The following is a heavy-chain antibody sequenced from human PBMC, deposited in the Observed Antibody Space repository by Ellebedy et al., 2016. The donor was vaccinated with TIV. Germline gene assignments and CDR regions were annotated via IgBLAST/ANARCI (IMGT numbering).Heavy chain of an antibody. CDR2: ISGSGGST. D-gene: IGHD3-3*01. CDR1: GFTFSSYA. V-gene: IGHV3-23*01. J-gene: IGHJ4*02. CDR3: ARGSGFGDPFDY. Sequence: GESLKISXAASGFTFSSYAMSWVRQAPGKGLEWVSAISGSGGSTYYADSVKGRFTISRDNSKNTLYLQMNSLRAEDTAVYYCARGSGFGDPFDYWGQGTLVTVSS.